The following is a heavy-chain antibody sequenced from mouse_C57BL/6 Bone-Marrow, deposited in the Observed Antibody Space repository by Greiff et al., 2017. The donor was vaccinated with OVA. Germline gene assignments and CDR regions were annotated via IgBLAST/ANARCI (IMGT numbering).Heavy chain of an antibody. D-gene: IGHD4-1*01. CDR2: IDPNSGGT. Sequence: QQSCKASGYTFTSYWMHWVKQRPGRGLEWIGRIDPNSGGTKYNEKFKSKATLTVDKPSSTAYMQLSSLTSEDSAVYYCARQAPPWDGGFAYWGQGTLVTVSA. J-gene: IGHJ3*01. V-gene: IGHV1-72*01. CDR1: GYTFTSYW. CDR3: ARQAPPWDGGFAY.